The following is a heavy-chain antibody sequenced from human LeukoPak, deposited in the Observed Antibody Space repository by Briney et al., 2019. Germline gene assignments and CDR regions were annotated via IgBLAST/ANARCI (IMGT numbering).Heavy chain of an antibody. Sequence: GSLRLSCATSGFTFSSYAMNWVRQAPGKGLECVSFISTSGDFTYYAASVKGRFTVSRDNSKNTLYLQRNSLRADDTAVYYCAGCSGGSCYSRGKYGVDVWGQGTTVIVSS. J-gene: IGHJ6*02. V-gene: IGHV3-23*01. D-gene: IGHD2-15*01. CDR1: GFTFSSYA. CDR2: ISTSGDFT. CDR3: AGCSGGSCYSRGKYGVDV.